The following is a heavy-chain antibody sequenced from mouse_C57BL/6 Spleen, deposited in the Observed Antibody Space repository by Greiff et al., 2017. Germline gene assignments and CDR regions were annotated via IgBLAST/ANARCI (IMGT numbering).Heavy chain of an antibody. D-gene: IGHD1-1*01. J-gene: IGHJ4*01. CDR3: ARRYYYGSSYGARDY. V-gene: IGHV1-26*01. CDR2: INPNNGGT. CDR1: GYTFTDYY. Sequence: EVQLQQSGPELVKPGASVKISCKASGYTFTDYYMNWVKQSHGKSLEWIGDINPNNGGTSYNQKFKGKATLTVDKSSSTAYMELRSLTSEDSAVYYCARRYYYGSSYGARDYWGQGTSVTVSS.